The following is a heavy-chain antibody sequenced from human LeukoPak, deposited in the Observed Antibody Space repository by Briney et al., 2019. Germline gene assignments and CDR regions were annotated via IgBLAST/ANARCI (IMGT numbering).Heavy chain of an antibody. V-gene: IGHV4-59*01. D-gene: IGHD3-3*02. CDR2: IYYSGST. Sequence: SQTLSLTCTVSGGSISSYYWSWIRQPAGKGLEWIGYIYYSGSTNYNPSLKSRVTISVDTSKNQFSLKLSSVTAADTAVYYCAREGTIFGVVITHHDAFDIWGQGTMVTVSS. J-gene: IGHJ3*02. CDR3: AREGTIFGVVITHHDAFDI. CDR1: GGSISSYY.